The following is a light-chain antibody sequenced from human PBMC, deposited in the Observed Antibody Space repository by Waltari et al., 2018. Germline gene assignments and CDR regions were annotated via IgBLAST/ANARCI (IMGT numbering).Light chain of an antibody. J-gene: IGLJ3*02. CDR2: RNN. V-gene: IGLV10-54*01. CDR1: SKNVGYQR. Sequence: QAGLTQPPSVSRDLRQTATLPCHGNSKNVGYQRTAWLQQHQGHPPKLLADRNNNRPSGISEIFSASRSGDTASLTINGLRPEDEADYYCTAWDSSLTAWVFGGGTKLTVL. CDR3: TAWDSSLTAWV.